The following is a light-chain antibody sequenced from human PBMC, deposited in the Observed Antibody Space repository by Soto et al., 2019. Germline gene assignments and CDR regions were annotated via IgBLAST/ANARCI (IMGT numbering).Light chain of an antibody. V-gene: IGLV2-8*01. CDR1: SSDVGGYNY. J-gene: IGLJ2*01. CDR2: EVS. Sequence: QSALTQPPSXXXXXGQSVTISCTGTSSDVGGYNYVSWYQQHPGKAPKLMIYEVSKRPSGVPDRFSGSKSGNTASLTVSGLQAEDDADYYCSSYAGSSNVVFGGGTKLTVL. CDR3: SSYAGSSNVV.